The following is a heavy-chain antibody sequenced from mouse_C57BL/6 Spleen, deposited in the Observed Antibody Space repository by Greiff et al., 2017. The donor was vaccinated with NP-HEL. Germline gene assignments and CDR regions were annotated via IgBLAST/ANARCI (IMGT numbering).Heavy chain of an antibody. CDR1: GYTFTSYW. Sequence: QVQLKESGAELVRPGSSVKLSCKASGYTFTSYWMHWVKQRPIQGLEWIGNIDPSDSETHYNQKFKDKATLTVDKSSSTAYMQLSSLTSEDSAVYYCARRGIYDGYGFDYWGQGTTLTVSS. CDR3: ARRGIYDGYGFDY. CDR2: IDPSDSET. D-gene: IGHD2-3*01. V-gene: IGHV1-52*01. J-gene: IGHJ2*01.